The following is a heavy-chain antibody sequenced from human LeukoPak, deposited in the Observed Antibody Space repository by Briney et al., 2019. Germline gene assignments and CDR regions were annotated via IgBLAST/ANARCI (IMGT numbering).Heavy chain of an antibody. J-gene: IGHJ4*02. Sequence: GASVKVSCKASGYTFTDYYMHWVRQAPGQGLEWMGWINLNSGGTNYAQKFQGRVTMTRDTSISTAYMELSRLRSDDTAVYYCARSPHILTGENFDYWGQGTLVTVSS. CDR1: GYTFTDYY. D-gene: IGHD3-9*01. V-gene: IGHV1-2*02. CDR2: INLNSGGT. CDR3: ARSPHILTGENFDY.